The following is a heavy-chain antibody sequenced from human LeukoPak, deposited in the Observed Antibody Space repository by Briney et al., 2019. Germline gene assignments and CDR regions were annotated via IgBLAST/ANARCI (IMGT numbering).Heavy chain of an antibody. J-gene: IGHJ4*02. CDR3: ARDPGDMGYFDY. CDR2: INPNSGGT. CDR1: GYTFTGYY. V-gene: IGHV1-2*02. Sequence: GASVKVSCKASGYTFTGYYMHWVRQAPRQGLEWMGWINPNSGGTNYAQKFQGRVTMTRDTSISTAYMELSRLRSDDTAVYYCARDPGDMGYFDYWGQGTLVTVSS. D-gene: IGHD2-15*01.